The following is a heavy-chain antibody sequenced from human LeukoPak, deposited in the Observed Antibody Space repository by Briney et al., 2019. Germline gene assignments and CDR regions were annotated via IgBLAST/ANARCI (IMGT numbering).Heavy chain of an antibody. D-gene: IGHD1-1*01. CDR1: GFTFSSYA. CDR2: ISGSGGRT. V-gene: IGHV3-23*01. Sequence: SGGSLRLSCAASGFTFSSYAMNWVSQAPGTGLEWVSGISGSGGRTYYADSVKGRFTISRDNSKNTLYLQMNSLRAEDTAVYYCAKDVEDAFDIWGQGTMVTVSS. CDR3: AKDVEDAFDI. J-gene: IGHJ3*02.